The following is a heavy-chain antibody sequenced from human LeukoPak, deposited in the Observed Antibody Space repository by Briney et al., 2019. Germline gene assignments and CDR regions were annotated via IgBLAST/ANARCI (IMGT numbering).Heavy chain of an antibody. V-gene: IGHV3-23*01. J-gene: IGHJ4*02. CDR3: ARDAFQTSGTYMDY. CDR1: GFTFSSYA. D-gene: IGHD3-10*01. CDR2: ISGSGGST. Sequence: PGGSLRLSCAASGFTFSSYAMSWVRQAPGKGLEWVSAISGSGGSTYYADSVKGRFTISRDNSKNTLYLQMNSLGAEDTAVFYCARDAFQTSGTYMDYWGQGTLVTVSS.